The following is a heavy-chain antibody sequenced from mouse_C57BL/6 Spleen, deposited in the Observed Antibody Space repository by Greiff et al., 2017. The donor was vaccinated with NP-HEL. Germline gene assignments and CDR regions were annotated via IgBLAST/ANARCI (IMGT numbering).Heavy chain of an antibody. Sequence: QVQLQQSGAELVKPGASVKISCKASGYAFSSYWMNWVKQRPGKGLEWIGQIYPGDGDTNYNGKFKGKATLTADKSSSTAYMQLSSLTSEDSAVYFCARSGPWDYFDYWGQGTTLTVSS. V-gene: IGHV1-80*01. CDR2: IYPGDGDT. CDR3: ARSGPWDYFDY. D-gene: IGHD3-1*01. CDR1: GYAFSSYW. J-gene: IGHJ2*01.